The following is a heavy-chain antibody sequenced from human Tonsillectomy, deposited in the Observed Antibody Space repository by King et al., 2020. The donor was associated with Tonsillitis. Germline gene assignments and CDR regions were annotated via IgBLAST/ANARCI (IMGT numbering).Heavy chain of an antibody. CDR1: GFTFSSYS. Sequence: VQLVESGGGLVKPGGSLRLSCAASGFTFSSYSMNWVRQAPGKGLEWVSSLSTPSTYIYFADSVKGRFTISRDNAKNSLYLQMSSLRAEDTAVYYCARGNGDNWGQGTLVTVSS. J-gene: IGHJ4*02. CDR3: ARGNGDN. CDR2: LSTPSTYI. D-gene: IGHD2-8*01. V-gene: IGHV3-21*01.